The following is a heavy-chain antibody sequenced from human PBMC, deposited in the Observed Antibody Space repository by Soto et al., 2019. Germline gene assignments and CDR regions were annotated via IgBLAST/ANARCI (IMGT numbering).Heavy chain of an antibody. CDR2: IYYSGNT. Sequence: PSETLSLTCSVSGGSISSGYYYWSWIRQPPGKGLEWIGNIYYSGNTYYNPSLKRRFIISIDTSKNKFSLKVGSVSAADTAGYIRVSSSLYVMDVLAQEATVKVSS. CDR1: GGSISSGYYY. J-gene: IGHJ6*02. CDR3: VSSSLYVMDV. V-gene: IGHV4-30-4*01.